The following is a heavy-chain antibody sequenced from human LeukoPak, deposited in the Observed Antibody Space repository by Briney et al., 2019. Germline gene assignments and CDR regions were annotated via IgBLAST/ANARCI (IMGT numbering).Heavy chain of an antibody. Sequence: ASVKVSCKASGYTFIGYYIHWVRQAPGQGLEWMGWINPNSGGTNYEEKFQGRVTMTRDTSISTAYMELSRLRSDDTAVCYCARDASPFDYWGQGTLVTVSS. CDR3: ARDASPFDY. J-gene: IGHJ4*02. V-gene: IGHV1-2*02. CDR1: GYTFIGYY. CDR2: INPNSGGT.